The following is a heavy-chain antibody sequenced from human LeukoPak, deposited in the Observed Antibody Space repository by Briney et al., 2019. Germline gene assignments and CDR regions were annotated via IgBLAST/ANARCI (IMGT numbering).Heavy chain of an antibody. D-gene: IGHD2-15*01. CDR3: ARVESLYCSSGSCYDY. CDR2: INPNSGGT. CDR1: GYTFSDFY. Sequence: ASVKVSCKTSGYTFSDFYMHWVRQAPGQGLEWMGWINPNSGGTKYAQKFQGRVTMTRDTSISTAYMELNRLTSDDTAVYYCARVESLYCSSGSCYDYWGQGTLVTVSS. J-gene: IGHJ4*02. V-gene: IGHV1-2*02.